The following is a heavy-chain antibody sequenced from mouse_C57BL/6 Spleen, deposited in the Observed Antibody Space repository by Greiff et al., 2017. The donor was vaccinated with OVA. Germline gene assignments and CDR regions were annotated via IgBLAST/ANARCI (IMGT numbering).Heavy chain of an antibody. D-gene: IGHD1-1*01. CDR1: GYTFTNYW. J-gene: IGHJ4*01. CDR3: ARRNAVVATRYYAMDY. Sequence: QVQLQQSGAELVRPGTSVKMSCKASGYTFTNYWIGWAKQRHGHGLEWIGDIYPGGGYTNYNEKFKGQATLTADKSSSTAYMQFSSQTYVDSAIYYDARRNAVVATRYYAMDYWGQGTSVTVSS. V-gene: IGHV1-63*01. CDR2: IYPGGGYT.